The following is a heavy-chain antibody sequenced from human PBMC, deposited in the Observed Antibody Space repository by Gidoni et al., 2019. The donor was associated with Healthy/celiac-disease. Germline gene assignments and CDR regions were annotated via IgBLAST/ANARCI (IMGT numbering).Heavy chain of an antibody. CDR1: GGSFSGYY. Sequence: QVQLQQWGAGLLKPSETLSLTCAVYGGSFSGYYWSWIRQPPGKGLEWIGEINHSGSTNYNPSLKSRVTISVDTSKNQFSLKLSSVTAADTAVYYCATVRAISPYYYGSGKWGQGTLVTVSS. V-gene: IGHV4-34*01. J-gene: IGHJ4*02. D-gene: IGHD3-10*01. CDR2: INHSGST. CDR3: ATVRAISPYYYGSGK.